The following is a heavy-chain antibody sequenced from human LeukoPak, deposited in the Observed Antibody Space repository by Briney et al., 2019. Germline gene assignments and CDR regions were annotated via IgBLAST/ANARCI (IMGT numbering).Heavy chain of an antibody. CDR2: ISSRSSYI. V-gene: IGHV3-21*01. D-gene: IGHD6-6*01. Sequence: GGFLRLSCAASGFTFSSYSMNWVRQAPGKGLEWVSSISSRSSYIYYADSVKGRLTISRDNDKTSLYLQMTSLRAEDTAVYYCARDQVSSSSTIAYRGQATMATVRS. CDR1: GFTFSSYS. CDR3: ARDQVSSSSTIAY. J-gene: IGHJ4*02.